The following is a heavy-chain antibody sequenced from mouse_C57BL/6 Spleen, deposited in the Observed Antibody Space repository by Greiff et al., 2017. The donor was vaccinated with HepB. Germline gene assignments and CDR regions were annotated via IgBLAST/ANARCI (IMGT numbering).Heavy chain of an antibody. V-gene: IGHV1-64*01. CDR1: GYTFTSYW. Sequence: QVQLKQPGAELVKPGASVKLSCKASGYTFTSYWMHWVKQRPGQGLEWIGMIHPNSGSTNYNEKFKSKATLTVDKSSSTAYMQLSSLTSEDSAVYYCARSWRITTVVGAMDYWGQGTSVTVSS. J-gene: IGHJ4*01. D-gene: IGHD1-1*01. CDR3: ARSWRITTVVGAMDY. CDR2: IHPNSGST.